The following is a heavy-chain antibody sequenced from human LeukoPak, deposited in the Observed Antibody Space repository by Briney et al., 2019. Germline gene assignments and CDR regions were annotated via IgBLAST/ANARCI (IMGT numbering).Heavy chain of an antibody. Sequence: GGSLRLSCAASGFTFSTYGMHWVRQAPGKGLEWVAFIRYDGSNKYYAESVKGRLTISRDNSKNTLYVQMNSLRTEDTAVYYCAKDRYYYGSESYPIEAFDVWGQGTIVSVS. D-gene: IGHD3-10*01. CDR2: IRYDGSNK. J-gene: IGHJ3*01. V-gene: IGHV3-30*02. CDR3: AKDRYYYGSESYPIEAFDV. CDR1: GFTFSTYG.